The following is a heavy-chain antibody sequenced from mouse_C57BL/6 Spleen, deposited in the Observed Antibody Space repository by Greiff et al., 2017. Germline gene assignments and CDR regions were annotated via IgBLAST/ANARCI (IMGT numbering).Heavy chain of an antibody. CDR1: GFSLTSYG. J-gene: IGHJ4*01. V-gene: IGHV2-2*02. Sequence: QVQLQQSGPGLVQPSQSLSITCTVSGFSLTSYGVHWVRQSPGKGLEWLGVIWRGGSTDYNAAFISRLSISKDNSKRQVFFKMNSLQANDTAIYYCAELGSYAMDYWGQGTSVTVSS. CDR2: IWRGGST. D-gene: IGHD4-1*01. CDR3: AELGSYAMDY.